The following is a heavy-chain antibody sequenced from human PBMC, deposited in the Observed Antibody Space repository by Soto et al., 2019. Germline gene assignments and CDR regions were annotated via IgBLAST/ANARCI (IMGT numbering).Heavy chain of an antibody. V-gene: IGHV3-64D*06. CDR1: GFTFSGHT. CDR3: VNDLHTPDWC. Sequence: GVLRLSCSASGFTFSGHTMYWVRQAPGKGLEYVSAIGLTGGGAYYADSVKGRFTISRDNSKNTLFLQMTSLRPEDTASYYCVNDLHTPDWCWGQGTLVTVSS. D-gene: IGHD2-21*01. J-gene: IGHJ4*02. CDR2: IGLTGGGA.